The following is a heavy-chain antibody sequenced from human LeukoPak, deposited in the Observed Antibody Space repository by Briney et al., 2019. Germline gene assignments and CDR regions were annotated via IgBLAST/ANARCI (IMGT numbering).Heavy chain of an antibody. CDR2: LYTSGST. J-gene: IGHJ2*01. CDR3: AKGSSHLWDWYFDP. D-gene: IGHD2-2*01. Sequence: SETLSLTCTVSGGSISSFSWIWIRQPAGKGLECLGRLYTSGSTNYNPSLKSRITMSVDTSRNQVSLRLTSVTAADTAVYYCAKGSSHLWDWYFDPWGRGTLVTVSS. CDR1: GGSISSFS. V-gene: IGHV4-4*07.